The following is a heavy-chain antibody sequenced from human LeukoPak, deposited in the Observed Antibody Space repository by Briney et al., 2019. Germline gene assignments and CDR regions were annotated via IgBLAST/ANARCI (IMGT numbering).Heavy chain of an antibody. CDR1: GLTFSSYS. Sequence: GGSLRLSCAASGLTFSSYSMNWVRQAPGKGREWVSFISSISSYIYYADSVKGRFTISRDNAKNSVYLQMNSLRAEDTAVYYCARDLWHMARYGHYMDVWGKGTTVTISS. D-gene: IGHD2-21*01. J-gene: IGHJ6*03. CDR3: ARDLWHMARYGHYMDV. CDR2: ISSISSYI. V-gene: IGHV3-21*01.